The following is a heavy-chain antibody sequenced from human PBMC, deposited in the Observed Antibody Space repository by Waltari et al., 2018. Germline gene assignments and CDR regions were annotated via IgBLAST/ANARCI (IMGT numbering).Heavy chain of an antibody. J-gene: IGHJ4*02. Sequence: QVQLVQSGAEVKKPGASVKVSCKASGYTFTSYAMHWVRQAPGQRLEWMGWINAGNGNTKYSQAFQGRVTITRDTSASTAYMELSSLRSEDMAVYYCARGGVTTVIIDYWGQGTLVTVSS. CDR3: ARGGVTTVIIDY. V-gene: IGHV1-3*03. CDR2: INAGNGNT. D-gene: IGHD4-4*01. CDR1: GYTFTSYA.